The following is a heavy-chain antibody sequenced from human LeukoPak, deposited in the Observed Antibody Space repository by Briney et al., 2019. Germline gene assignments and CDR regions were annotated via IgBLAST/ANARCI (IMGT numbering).Heavy chain of an antibody. CDR1: GFTFSTDG. CDR3: ARDRGDSGWNYLDY. CDR2: ISNDGSNK. Sequence: GGSLRLSFAASGFTFSTDGLHWVRQAPGKGLESVAVISNDGSNKNYADSVKGRFTISRDNSKNTLHLQMNSLRAEDTAVYYCARDRGDSGWNYLDYWGQGTLVTVSS. D-gene: IGHD6-19*01. V-gene: IGHV3-30-3*01. J-gene: IGHJ4*02.